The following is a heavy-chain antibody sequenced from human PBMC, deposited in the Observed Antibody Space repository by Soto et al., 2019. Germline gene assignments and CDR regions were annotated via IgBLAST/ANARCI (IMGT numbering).Heavy chain of an antibody. CDR3: ARQGFGPLHGLVEV. V-gene: IGHV4-59*08. CDR1: GGSISSYY. Sequence: PSETLSLTCTVSGGSISSYYWSWFRQSPGKRMEWIGYVHHSWGSSYNPSLQSRVAISLDTSKSQFSLKVTSVTATDTAVYYCARQGFGPLHGLVEVWGQGTTVTVSS. D-gene: IGHD3-10*01. J-gene: IGHJ6*02. CDR2: VHHSWGS.